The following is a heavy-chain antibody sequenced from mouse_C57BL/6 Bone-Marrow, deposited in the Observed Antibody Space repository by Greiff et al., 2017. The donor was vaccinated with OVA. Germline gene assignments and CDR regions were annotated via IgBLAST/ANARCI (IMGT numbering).Heavy chain of an antibody. Sequence: VQLQQPGAELVMPGASVKLSCKASGYTFTSYWMHWVKQRPGQGLEWIGEIDPSDSYTNYNQKVKGKSTLTVDKSSSTAYMQLSSLTSEDSAVYYCAREDYYGSWAYWGQGTLVTVSA. V-gene: IGHV1-69*01. D-gene: IGHD1-1*01. CDR1: GYTFTSYW. CDR2: IDPSDSYT. J-gene: IGHJ3*01. CDR3: AREDYYGSWAY.